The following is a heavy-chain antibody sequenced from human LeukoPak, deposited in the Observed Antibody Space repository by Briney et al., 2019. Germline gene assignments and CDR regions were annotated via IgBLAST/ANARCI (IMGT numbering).Heavy chain of an antibody. CDR2: IYYSGST. CDR3: ARAVSGRFDY. D-gene: IGHD6-19*01. J-gene: IGHJ4*02. V-gene: IGHV4-59*08. CDR1: GGSFSGYY. Sequence: SETLSLTCAVYGGSFSGYYWSWIRQPPGKGLEWTGYIYYSGSTNYNPSLKSRVTISVDTSKNQFPLKLSSVTAADTAIYYCARAVSGRFDYWGQGTLVTVSS.